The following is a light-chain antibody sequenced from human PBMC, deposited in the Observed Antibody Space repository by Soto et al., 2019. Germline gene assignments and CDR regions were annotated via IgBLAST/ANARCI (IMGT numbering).Light chain of an antibody. CDR2: GAS. J-gene: IGKJ3*01. V-gene: IGKV3-15*01. Sequence: EVVMTQSPATLSVSPGERATLSCRASQSVSSNLAWNQQKPGQPLRLLVYGASTGATGIPARFSGSGSGTEFTLTISSLQSDDFAGYCCQQFNNWPPETFGPGTKGDIE. CDR1: QSVSSN. CDR3: QQFNNWPPET.